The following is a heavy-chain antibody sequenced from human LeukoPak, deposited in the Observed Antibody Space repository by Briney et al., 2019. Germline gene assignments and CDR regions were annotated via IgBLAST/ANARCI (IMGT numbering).Heavy chain of an antibody. CDR2: ISPYNGNT. D-gene: IGHD2-2*01. CDR1: GYVFTRYG. V-gene: IGHV1-18*01. Sequence: ASVKVSCKASGYVFTRYGISWVRQAPGQGLEWMGWISPYNGNTNYAQMLQGRVTMTTDTSTSTAYMELRSLTSDDTAVYYCARVLIVAVPAANAFDIWGQGTMVTVSS. J-gene: IGHJ3*02. CDR3: ARVLIVAVPAANAFDI.